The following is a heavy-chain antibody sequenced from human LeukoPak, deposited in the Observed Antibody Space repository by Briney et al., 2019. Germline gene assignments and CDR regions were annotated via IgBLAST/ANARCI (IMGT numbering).Heavy chain of an antibody. Sequence: GGSLRLSCAASGFTFSSYGMHWVRQAPGKGLEWVAFIRYDGSNKYYADSVKGRFTISRDNSKNTLYLQMNSLRAEDTAVYYCAKDRMYYDFWSGYSVDAFDIWGQGTMVTVSS. CDR1: GFTFSSYG. CDR2: IRYDGSNK. CDR3: AKDRMYYDFWSGYSVDAFDI. J-gene: IGHJ3*02. D-gene: IGHD3-3*01. V-gene: IGHV3-30*02.